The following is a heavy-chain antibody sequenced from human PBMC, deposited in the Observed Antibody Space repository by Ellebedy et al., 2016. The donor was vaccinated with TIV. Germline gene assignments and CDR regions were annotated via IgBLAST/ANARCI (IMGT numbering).Heavy chain of an antibody. J-gene: IGHJ5*02. Sequence: AASVKVSCKTSGYTFGTYGITWVRQAPGQGLDWMGWIAPNDGRTNYAQKLQGRVTMTTDTSTSTAYMELRSLRSDDTAVYYCARDRYIKRIAWFDPWGQGTLVTVSS. CDR3: ARDRYIKRIAWFDP. CDR1: GYTFGTYG. CDR2: IAPNDGRT. V-gene: IGHV1-18*01. D-gene: IGHD2-2*02.